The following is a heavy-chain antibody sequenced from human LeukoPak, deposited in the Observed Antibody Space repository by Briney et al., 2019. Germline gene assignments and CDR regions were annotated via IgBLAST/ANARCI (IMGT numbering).Heavy chain of an antibody. V-gene: IGHV1-2*02. CDR2: INPNSGGT. Sequence: ASVKVSCKASGYTFTGCYMHWVRQAPGQGLEWMGWINPNSGGTNYAQKFQGRVTMTRDTSISTAYMELSRLRSDDTAVYYCARSESCSGGSCYSPFYYYYYGMDVWGQGTTVTVSS. D-gene: IGHD2-15*01. CDR1: GYTFTGCY. J-gene: IGHJ6*02. CDR3: ARSESCSGGSCYSPFYYYYYGMDV.